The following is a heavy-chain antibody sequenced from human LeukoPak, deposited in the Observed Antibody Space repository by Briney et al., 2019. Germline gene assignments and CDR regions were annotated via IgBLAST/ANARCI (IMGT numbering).Heavy chain of an antibody. V-gene: IGHV1-2*02. CDR1: GYTFTSYY. J-gene: IGHJ4*02. D-gene: IGHD3-22*01. CDR3: ARDAHYYDSSGHFDY. Sequence: ASVKVSCKASGYTFTSYYMHWVRQAPGQGLEWMGWINPNSGGTNYAQKFQGRVTMTRDTSISTAYMELSRLRSDDTAVYYCARDAHYYDSSGHFDYWGQGTLVTVSS. CDR2: INPNSGGT.